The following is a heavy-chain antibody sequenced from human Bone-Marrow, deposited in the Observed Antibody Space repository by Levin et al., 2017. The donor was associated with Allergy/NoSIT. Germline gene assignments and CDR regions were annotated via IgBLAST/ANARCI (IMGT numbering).Heavy chain of an antibody. CDR1: GYSFTSYT. CDR3: ARAVLSWADAFDI. Sequence: ASVKVSCKASGYSFTSYTIHWVRQAPGQGLEWMGWIDTNNGKPTYAQGFTGRFVFSLDTSVSTTYLQISSLKPEDTVMYYCARAVLSWADAFDIWGQGTMVTVSS. D-gene: IGHD6-13*01. CDR2: IDTNNGKP. V-gene: IGHV7-4-1*02. J-gene: IGHJ3*02.